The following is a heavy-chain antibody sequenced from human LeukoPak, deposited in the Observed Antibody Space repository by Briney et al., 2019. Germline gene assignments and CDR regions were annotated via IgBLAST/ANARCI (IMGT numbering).Heavy chain of an antibody. Sequence: GASVKVSCKTSGYTFSTYGITWVRQAPGRGFQWMGWISAHSGNTKYAENFQGRISLTTDTSATTAYMELRSLTSDDTAVYYCARDLSSGGWTLEFDYWGQGSLVTVAS. CDR1: GYTFSTYG. D-gene: IGHD1-1*01. CDR2: ISAHSGNT. V-gene: IGHV1-18*01. CDR3: ARDLSSGGWTLEFDY. J-gene: IGHJ4*02.